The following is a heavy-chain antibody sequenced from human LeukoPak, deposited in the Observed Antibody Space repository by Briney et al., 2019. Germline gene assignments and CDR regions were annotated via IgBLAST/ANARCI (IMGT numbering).Heavy chain of an antibody. V-gene: IGHV4-38-2*02. CDR3: ARRQVLVRGVIIDYYYYHMDV. CDR1: GYSISSGYY. D-gene: IGHD3-10*01. J-gene: IGHJ6*03. CDR2: IYHSGST. Sequence: SETLSLTCTVSGYSISSGYYWGWIRQPPGKGLEWIGSIYHSGSTYYNPSLKSRVTISVDTSKNQFSLKLSSVTAADTAVYYCARRQVLVRGVIIDYYYYHMDVWGKGTTVTISS.